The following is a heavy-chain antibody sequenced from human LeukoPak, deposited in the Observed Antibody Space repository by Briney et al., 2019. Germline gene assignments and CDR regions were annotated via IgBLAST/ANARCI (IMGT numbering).Heavy chain of an antibody. CDR3: ARHVEIAVAGPIDY. J-gene: IGHJ4*02. CDR2: IYYSGST. CDR1: GGSISSSRDY. V-gene: IGHV4-39*01. D-gene: IGHD6-19*01. Sequence: PSETLSLTCTVSGGSISSSRDYWGWFRQPPGKGLEWIGSIYYSGSTYYNPSLKSRVTISVDTSKNQFSLKLSSVTAADTAVYYCARHVEIAVAGPIDYWGQGTLVTVSS.